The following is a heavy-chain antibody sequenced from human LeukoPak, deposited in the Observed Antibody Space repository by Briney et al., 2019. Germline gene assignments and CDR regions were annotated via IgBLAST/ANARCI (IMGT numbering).Heavy chain of an antibody. Sequence: TSETLSLTCTVSGGSISSSSYYWGWIRQPPGKGLEWIGSIYYSGSTYYNPSLKSRVTISVDTSKNQFSLKLSSVTAADTAVYYCARQRYRWDSSGYYYGGGYFDYWGQGTLVTVSS. V-gene: IGHV4-39*01. CDR3: ARQRYRWDSSGYYYGGGYFDY. J-gene: IGHJ4*02. D-gene: IGHD3-22*01. CDR1: GGSISSSSYY. CDR2: IYYSGST.